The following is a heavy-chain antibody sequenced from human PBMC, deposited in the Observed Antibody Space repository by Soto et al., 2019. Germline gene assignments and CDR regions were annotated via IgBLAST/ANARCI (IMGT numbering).Heavy chain of an antibody. CDR2: MYNTGST. CDR3: ARASGYCSGGSCPVGWFDP. V-gene: IGHV4-59*01. D-gene: IGHD2-15*01. CDR1: GGSISGYY. Sequence: PSETLSLTCTVSGGSISGYYWSWIRQPPGKGLEWIGYMYNTGSTNYNPSLKSRVTISVDTSKNQFSLKLSSVTAADTAVYYCARASGYCSGGSCPVGWFDPWGQGTLVTVSS. J-gene: IGHJ5*02.